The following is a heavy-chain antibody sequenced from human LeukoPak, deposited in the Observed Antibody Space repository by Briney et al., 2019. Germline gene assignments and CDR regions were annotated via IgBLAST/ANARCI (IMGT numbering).Heavy chain of an antibody. J-gene: IGHJ4*02. CDR2: ISYDGISK. CDR3: AKDLQYRSGWYEYYFDY. Sequence: GGSLRLSCAASGFTFSSDGMHWVRQAPGKGLEWVAVISYDGISKYYADCVKGPFTISRDNYKNPLYLQMNSLRAEDTAVYYCAKDLQYRSGWYEYYFDYWGQGTLVTVS. V-gene: IGHV3-30*18. CDR1: GFTFSSDG. D-gene: IGHD6-19*01.